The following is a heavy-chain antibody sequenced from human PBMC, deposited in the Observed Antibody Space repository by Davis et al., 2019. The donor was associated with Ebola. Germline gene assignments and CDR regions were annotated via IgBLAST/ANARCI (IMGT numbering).Heavy chain of an antibody. J-gene: IGHJ6*02. D-gene: IGHD5-18*01. CDR1: GYSFTSYW. Sequence: GESLKISCQGSGYSFTSYWISWVRQMPGKGLEWMGRIDPSDSYTNYSPSFQGHVTISADKSISTAYLQWSSLKASDTAMYYCARRVGYSYGYDYYYGMDVWGQGTTVTVSS. CDR2: IDPSDSYT. CDR3: ARRVGYSYGYDYYYGMDV. V-gene: IGHV5-10-1*01.